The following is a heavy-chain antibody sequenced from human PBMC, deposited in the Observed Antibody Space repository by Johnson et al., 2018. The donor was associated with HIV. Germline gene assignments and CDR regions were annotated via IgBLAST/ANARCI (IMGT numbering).Heavy chain of an antibody. CDR3: TTDLHWGRPI. D-gene: IGHD7-27*01. CDR2: IKSTTDGGTT. J-gene: IGHJ3*02. CDR1: GFTVSSYG. Sequence: VQLVESGGGVVQPGRSLRLSCAASGFTVSSYGMHWVRQAPGKGLEWVGRIKSTTDGGTTDYAAPVKGRSTISRDDSKNTLYLQMNSLKTEDTAVYYCTTDLHWGRPIWGQGTMVTVSS. V-gene: IGHV3-15*01.